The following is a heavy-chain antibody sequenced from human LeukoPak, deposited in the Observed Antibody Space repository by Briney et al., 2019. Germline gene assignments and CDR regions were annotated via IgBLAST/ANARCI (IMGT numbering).Heavy chain of an antibody. J-gene: IGHJ5*02. D-gene: IGHD1-14*01. V-gene: IGHV4-4*07. CDR1: GDSISNTY. Sequence: PSETLSLTCTVSGDSISNTYWSWIRQPAGKGLEWIGRIYISGSTDYNPSLKSRVTMSVDTSKNQFSLKLSSVTAADTAVYYCARVNLHNWFDPWGQGTLVTVSS. CDR3: ARVNLHNWFDP. CDR2: IYISGST.